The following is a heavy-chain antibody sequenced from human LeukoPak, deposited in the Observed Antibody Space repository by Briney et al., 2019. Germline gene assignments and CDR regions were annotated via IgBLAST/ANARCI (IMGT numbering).Heavy chain of an antibody. CDR3: ATQGRGYYDSSGLYYFDY. Sequence: SETLSLTCTVSGYSISSGYYWGWIRQPPGKGLEWIGSIYHSGGTYYNPSLKSRVTISVDTSKNQFSLKLSSVTAADTAVYYCATQGRGYYDSSGLYYFDYWGQGTLVTVSS. V-gene: IGHV4-38-2*02. D-gene: IGHD3-22*01. CDR2: IYHSGGT. J-gene: IGHJ4*02. CDR1: GYSISSGYY.